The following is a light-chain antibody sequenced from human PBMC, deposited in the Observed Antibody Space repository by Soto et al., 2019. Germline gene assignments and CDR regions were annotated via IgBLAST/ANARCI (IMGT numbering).Light chain of an antibody. CDR2: ENN. V-gene: IGLV1-51*02. J-gene: IGLJ3*02. CDR1: SSNIGNNY. Sequence: QSVLTQPPSVSAAPGQRVTISCSGSSSNIGNNYVSWYQQLPGTAPKLLIYENNKRPSGIPDRFSGSKSGTSATLGITGLQTGDEADYYCGTWDSSLFGVFGGGTKLTVL. CDR3: GTWDSSLFGV.